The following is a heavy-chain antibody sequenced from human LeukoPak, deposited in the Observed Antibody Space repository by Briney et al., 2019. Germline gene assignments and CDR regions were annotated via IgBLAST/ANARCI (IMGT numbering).Heavy chain of an antibody. D-gene: IGHD2-2*01. CDR2: IIPIFGTA. V-gene: IGHV1-69*05. CDR3: ARSPCSSTSRYYYFDY. J-gene: IGHJ4*02. CDR1: GGTFSSYA. Sequence: SVKVSCKASGGTFSSYAISWVRQAPGQGLEWMGGIIPIFGTANYAQKFQGRVTITTDESTSTAYMELCSLRSEDTAVYYCARSPCSSTSRYYYFDYWGPGTLVTVSS.